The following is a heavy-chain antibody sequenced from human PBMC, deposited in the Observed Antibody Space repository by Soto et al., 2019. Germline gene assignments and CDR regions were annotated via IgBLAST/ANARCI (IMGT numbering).Heavy chain of an antibody. J-gene: IGHJ6*01. CDR2: IIPIFGTA. Sequence: ASVKVSCKASGCTFSSYAISWVRQAPGQGLEWMGGIIPIFGTANYAQKFQGRVTITADEYTSTAYMELSSLRSEDTAVYYCARDCSSTSCYINGMEVWGQGTRVSVS. CDR3: ARDCSSTSCYINGMEV. D-gene: IGHD2-2*02. CDR1: GCTFSSYA. V-gene: IGHV1-69*13.